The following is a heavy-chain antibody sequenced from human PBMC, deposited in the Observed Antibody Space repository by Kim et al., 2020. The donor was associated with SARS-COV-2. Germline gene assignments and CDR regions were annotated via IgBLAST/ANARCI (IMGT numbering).Heavy chain of an antibody. V-gene: IGHV3-21*01. D-gene: IGHD2-2*01. CDR2: ISSSSSYI. Sequence: GGSLRLSCAASGFTFSSYSMNWVRQAPGKGLEWVSSISSSSSYIYYADSVKGRFTISRDNAKNSLYLQMNSLRAEDTAVYYCARDSQYCSSTSCYALGGRDGMDVWGQGTTVTVSS. J-gene: IGHJ6*02. CDR3: ARDSQYCSSTSCYALGGRDGMDV. CDR1: GFTFSSYS.